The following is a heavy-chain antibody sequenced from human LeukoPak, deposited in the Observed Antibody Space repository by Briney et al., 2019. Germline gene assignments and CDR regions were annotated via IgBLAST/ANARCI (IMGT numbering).Heavy chain of an antibody. Sequence: GESLKISCKGSGYSFTSYWIGWVRQMPGKGLEWMGIIYPGDSDTRYSPSFQGQVTISADKSISTAYLQWSSLKASDTAMYYCARPSYGSGSYGGSFDYWGQGTVVTVSS. V-gene: IGHV5-51*01. CDR2: IYPGDSDT. D-gene: IGHD3-10*01. CDR3: ARPSYGSGSYGGSFDY. CDR1: GYSFTSYW. J-gene: IGHJ4*02.